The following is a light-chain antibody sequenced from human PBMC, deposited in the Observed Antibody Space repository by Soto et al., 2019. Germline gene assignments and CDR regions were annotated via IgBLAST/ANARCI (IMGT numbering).Light chain of an antibody. J-gene: IGLJ1*01. CDR3: AAWDDSLNGQV. V-gene: IGLV1-44*01. CDR2: SHN. CDR1: SSNIGSNT. Sequence: QSVLTQPPSASGTPGQRVTISCSGSSSNIGSNTVNWYQQLPGTAPKLLIYSHNQRPSGVPDRFSGSKSGTSASLAISGLQSEDEADYYCAAWDDSLNGQVFGTGTKLTVL.